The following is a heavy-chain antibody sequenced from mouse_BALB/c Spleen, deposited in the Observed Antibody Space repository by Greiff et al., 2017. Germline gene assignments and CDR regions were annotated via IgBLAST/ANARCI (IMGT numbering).Heavy chain of an antibody. V-gene: IGHV1-4*02. CDR2: INPSSGYT. CDR3: ARWWAYYGNYYAMDY. D-gene: IGHD2-10*01. Sequence: QVQLKQSAAELARPGASVKMSCKASGYTFTSYTMPWVKQRPGQGLEWIGYINPSSGYTEYNQKFKDKTTLTADKSSSTAYMQLSSLTSEDSAVYYCARWWAYYGNYYAMDYWGQGTSVTVSS. J-gene: IGHJ4*01. CDR1: GYTFTSYT.